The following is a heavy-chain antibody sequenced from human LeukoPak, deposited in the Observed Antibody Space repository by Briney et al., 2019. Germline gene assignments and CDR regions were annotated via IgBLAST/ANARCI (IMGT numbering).Heavy chain of an antibody. CDR1: GYSISSGYY. Sequence: SETLSLTCTVSGYSISSGYYWGWIRQPPGKGREGIGSIYHSGTTYYNPSLKSRVTISVDTSKNQFSLKLSSVTAADTAVYYCAREVRFLEWSTNLDYWGQGALVTVSS. CDR2: IYHSGTT. D-gene: IGHD3-3*01. CDR3: AREVRFLEWSTNLDY. J-gene: IGHJ4*02. V-gene: IGHV4-38-2*02.